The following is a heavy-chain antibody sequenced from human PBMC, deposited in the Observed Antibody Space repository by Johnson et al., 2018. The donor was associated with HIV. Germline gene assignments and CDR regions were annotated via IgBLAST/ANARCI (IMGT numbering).Heavy chain of an antibody. D-gene: IGHD6-6*01. CDR1: GFTFSNYG. Sequence: QVQLVESGGGVVQPGRSLRLSCAASGFTFSNYGTHWVRQAPGKGLEWVKGLEWVAVISYDGSYKYYADSVEGRFTISRDNAKNSLYLQMNSLRAEDTAVYYCAKRMGQLVQLDAFDIWGQGTMVTVSS. V-gene: IGHV3-30*18. CDR3: AKRMGQLVQLDAFDI. J-gene: IGHJ3*02. CDR2: ISYDGSYK.